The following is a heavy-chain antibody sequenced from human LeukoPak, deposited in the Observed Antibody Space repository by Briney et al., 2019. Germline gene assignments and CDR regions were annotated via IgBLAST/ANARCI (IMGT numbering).Heavy chain of an antibody. J-gene: IGHJ6*02. D-gene: IGHD3-22*01. CDR2: IDPSDSYT. V-gene: IGHV5-10-1*01. CDR1: GYSFTSYW. CDR3: ARSAHTYYYDSSGYSDYYYYGMDV. Sequence: GESLRISCKGSGYSFTSYWISWVRQMPGKGLEWMGRIDPSDSYTNYSPSFQGHVTISADKSISTAYLQWSSLRASDTAMYYCARSAHTYYYDSSGYSDYYYYGMDVWGQGTTVTVSS.